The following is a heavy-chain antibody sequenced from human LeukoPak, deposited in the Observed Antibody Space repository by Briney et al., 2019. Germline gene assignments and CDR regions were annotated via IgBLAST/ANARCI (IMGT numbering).Heavy chain of an antibody. CDR3: AKDRYCSSTSCFLSPYNWFDP. J-gene: IGHJ5*02. D-gene: IGHD2-2*01. Sequence: GGSLRLSCAASGFTFSSYWMSWVRQAPGKGLEWVANIKQDGSEKHYVDSVKGRFTISRDNAKNSLYLQMNSLRAEDTALYYCAKDRYCSSTSCFLSPYNWFDPWGQGTLVTVSS. V-gene: IGHV3-7*03. CDR2: IKQDGSEK. CDR1: GFTFSSYW.